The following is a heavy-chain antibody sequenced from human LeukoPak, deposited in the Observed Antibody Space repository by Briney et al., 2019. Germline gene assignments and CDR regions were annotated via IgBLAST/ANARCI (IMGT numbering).Heavy chain of an antibody. CDR1: GFSFRNYA. CDR3: ARDSGRYISGQGPYYYHGMDV. V-gene: IGHV3-23*01. CDR2: ISGSGGNT. Sequence: PGGSLRLSCAASGFSFRNYAMTWVRQAPGKELHWVSAISGSGGNTYYADSVKGRFTISGDNSKNTLYLQMNSLRAEDTAVYYCARDSGRYISGQGPYYYHGMDVWGQGTTVTVSS. J-gene: IGHJ6*02. D-gene: IGHD6-19*01.